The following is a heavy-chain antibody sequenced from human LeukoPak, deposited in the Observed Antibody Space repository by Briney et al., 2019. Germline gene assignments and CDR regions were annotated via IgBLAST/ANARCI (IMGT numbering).Heavy chain of an antibody. CDR3: AAYYSSSWDY. Sequence: PGGSLRLSCAASGFTFSSYSMSWVRQPPGKGLQWVPNIKQDGSEEYCVASVKGRFTISRDNAKNSLYLQMNSLRAEDTAVYYCAAYYSSSWDYWGQGTLVTVSA. D-gene: IGHD6-13*01. V-gene: IGHV3-7*01. J-gene: IGHJ4*02. CDR2: IKQDGSEE. CDR1: GFTFSSYS.